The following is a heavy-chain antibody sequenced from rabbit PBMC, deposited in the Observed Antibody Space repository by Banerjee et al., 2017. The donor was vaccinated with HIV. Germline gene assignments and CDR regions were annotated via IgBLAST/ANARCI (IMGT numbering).Heavy chain of an antibody. CDR3: ARSYAGYAGYGYARSYYFNL. CDR2: IYTGGGYI. J-gene: IGHJ4*01. D-gene: IGHD6-1*01. CDR1: GFSFSSGYD. V-gene: IGHV1S40*01. Sequence: QSLEESGGDLVKPGASLTLTCTASGFSFSSGYDMCWVRRAPGKGLEWIACIYTGGGYIYYASWAKGRFTISKTSSTTVTLQMTSLTAADTATYFCARSYAGYAGYGYARSYYFNLWGPGTLVTVS.